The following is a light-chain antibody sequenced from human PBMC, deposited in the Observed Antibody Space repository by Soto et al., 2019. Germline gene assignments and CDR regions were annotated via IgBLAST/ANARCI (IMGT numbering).Light chain of an antibody. J-gene: IGLJ3*02. V-gene: IGLV2-8*01. CDR1: SSDVGGYNY. CDR2: EVT. CDR3: SSYAASNNFYFV. Sequence: QAARTQPPSASGSPRQSVTISCTGTSSDVGGYNYVSWYQQYPGRAPKLMIYEVTKRPSGVPDRFSGSKSGNTASLTVSGLQAEDEADYYCSSYAASNNFYFVFGGGTKVTVL.